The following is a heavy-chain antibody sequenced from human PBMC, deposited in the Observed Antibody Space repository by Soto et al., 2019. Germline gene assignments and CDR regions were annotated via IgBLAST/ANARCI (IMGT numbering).Heavy chain of an antibody. CDR2: ISGNGDTT. CDR3: VKGLRF. D-gene: IGHD3-16*01. J-gene: IGHJ4*02. Sequence: EVQLMESGGGLVQPGGSLRLSCASTGFTFSSYAMTWVRQAPGKGLEWVSSISGNGDTTNYADSVKGRFTISRDSSKNTVFLQMTTLTAEDTDIYYCVKGLRFWGQGTLVTVSS. CDR1: GFTFSSYA. V-gene: IGHV3-23*01.